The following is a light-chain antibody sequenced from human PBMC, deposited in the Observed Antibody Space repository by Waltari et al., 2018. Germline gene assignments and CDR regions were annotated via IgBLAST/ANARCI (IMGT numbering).Light chain of an antibody. J-gene: IGKJ4*01. V-gene: IGKV3-15*01. CDR2: GAS. CDR1: QSVTNN. Sequence: ELIMTPSPAHLSLSPGERATHSCRASQSVTNNLAWYQQKPGQAPRLLIYGASTRATSIPARISGSGSGTEFALTISSLQSEDFAFYYCQQYNNWPLTFGGGTKVEIK. CDR3: QQYNNWPLT.